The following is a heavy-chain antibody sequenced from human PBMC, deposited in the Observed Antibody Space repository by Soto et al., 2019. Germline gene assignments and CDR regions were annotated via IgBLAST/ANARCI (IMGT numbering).Heavy chain of an antibody. V-gene: IGHV1-69*06. CDR3: ARDRIIDCRRTSCNNWFDP. CDR1: GGTFSSYA. CDR2: IIPIFGTA. Sequence: GASVKVSCKASGGTFSSYAISWVRQAPGQGLEWMGGIIPIFGTANYAQKFQGRVTITADKSTSTAYMELSSLRSEDTAVYYCARDRIIDCRRTSCNNWFDPWGQGTLVTVSS. D-gene: IGHD2-2*01. J-gene: IGHJ5*02.